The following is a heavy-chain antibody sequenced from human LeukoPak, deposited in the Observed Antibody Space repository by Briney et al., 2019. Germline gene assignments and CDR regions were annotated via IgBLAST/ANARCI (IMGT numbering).Heavy chain of an antibody. CDR1: GFTFSDYA. V-gene: IGHV3-48*02. D-gene: IGHD1-26*01. Sequence: GGSLRLSCAASGFTFSDYAMNWVRQAPGKGLEWLSYISTSSTTIYYADSVKGRFTIPRDNAKNSLYLQMNSLRDEDTAVYYCARDYYSGPYSTGYWGQGTLVTVSS. J-gene: IGHJ4*02. CDR3: ARDYYSGPYSTGY. CDR2: ISTSSTTI.